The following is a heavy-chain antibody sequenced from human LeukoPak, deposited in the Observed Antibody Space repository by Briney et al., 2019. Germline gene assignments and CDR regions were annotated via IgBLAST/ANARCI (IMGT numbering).Heavy chain of an antibody. Sequence: GGSLRHSCAASGFTFSSYGMHWVRQAPGKGLEWVAVISYDGSNKYYADSVKGRFTISRDNSKNTLYLQMNSLRAEDTAVYYCAKPKYCSSTSCGGYFDYWGQGTLVTVSS. CDR2: ISYDGSNK. CDR1: GFTFSSYG. D-gene: IGHD2-2*01. J-gene: IGHJ4*02. CDR3: AKPKYCSSTSCGGYFDY. V-gene: IGHV3-30*18.